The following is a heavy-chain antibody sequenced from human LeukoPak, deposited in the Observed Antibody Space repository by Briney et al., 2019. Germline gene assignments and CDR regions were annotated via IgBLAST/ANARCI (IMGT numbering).Heavy chain of an antibody. CDR1: GFTFSSYW. V-gene: IGHV3-7*01. CDR3: ARDYWRTTVISFDY. CDR2: IKQDGSEK. Sequence: GGSLRLSCAASGFTFSSYWMSWVRQAPGKGLEWVANIKQDGSEKYYVDSVKGRFTISRDNAKNSLYLQMNSLRAEDTAVYYCARDYWRTTVISFDYWGQGTLVTVSS. J-gene: IGHJ4*02. D-gene: IGHD4-4*01.